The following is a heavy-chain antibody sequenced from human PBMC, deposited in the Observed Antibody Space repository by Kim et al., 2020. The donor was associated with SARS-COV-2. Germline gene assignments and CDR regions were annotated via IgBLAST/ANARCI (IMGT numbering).Heavy chain of an antibody. CDR2: ISNFNRNT. CDR3: ARSKSSTTFDL. V-gene: IGHV1-18*01. Sequence: ASVKVSCRASGYTFVNYAITWARQAPGQGLEWIGWISNFNRNTNHAKNFQDRVTLTTDTTTNTVYLELRGLKPDDTAVYYCARSKSSTTFDLWGQGSLVTVSS. D-gene: IGHD1-1*01. J-gene: IGHJ5*02. CDR1: GYTFVNYA.